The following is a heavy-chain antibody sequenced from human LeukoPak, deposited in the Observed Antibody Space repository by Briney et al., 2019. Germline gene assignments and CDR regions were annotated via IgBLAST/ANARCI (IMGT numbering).Heavy chain of an antibody. D-gene: IGHD6-13*01. CDR3: AREPHSSSWVFDN. V-gene: IGHV1-18*01. CDR1: GYTFSNYG. J-gene: IGHJ4*02. Sequence: GASVKVSCKASGYTFSNYGISWDRQAPGQGLEWMGWISAYNDNTNYAQKLQGRITMTTDTSTSTAYMELRSLRSDDTAVYYCAREPHSSSWVFDNWGQGTLVTVSS. CDR2: ISAYNDNT.